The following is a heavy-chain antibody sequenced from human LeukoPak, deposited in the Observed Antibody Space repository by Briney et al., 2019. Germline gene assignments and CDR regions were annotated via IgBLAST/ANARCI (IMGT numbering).Heavy chain of an antibody. V-gene: IGHV4-61*01. CDR2: IHYSGST. J-gene: IGHJ4*02. CDR3: ARTYPLRPYDFWSGYYSSYFDY. CDR1: GYSISSGYY. D-gene: IGHD3-3*01. Sequence: SETLSLTCTVSGYSISSGYYWGWIRQPPGKGLEWIGYIHYSGSTNYNPSLKSRVTISVDTSKNRFSLKLSSVTAADTAVYYCARTYPLRPYDFWSGYYSSYFDYWGQGTLVTVSS.